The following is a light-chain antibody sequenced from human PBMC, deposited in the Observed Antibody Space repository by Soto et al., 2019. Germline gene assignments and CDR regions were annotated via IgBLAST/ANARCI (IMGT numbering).Light chain of an antibody. CDR2: GAS. CDR1: QSVSSN. Sequence: IVMTQSPATLSVSPGERANLSCRASQSVSSNLAWYQQKPGQAPRLLIYGASTRATGIPARFSGSGSGTEFTLTISSLQSEDFAVYYCQQYNNWPGTFGQGTKVEIK. J-gene: IGKJ1*01. CDR3: QQYNNWPGT. V-gene: IGKV3-15*01.